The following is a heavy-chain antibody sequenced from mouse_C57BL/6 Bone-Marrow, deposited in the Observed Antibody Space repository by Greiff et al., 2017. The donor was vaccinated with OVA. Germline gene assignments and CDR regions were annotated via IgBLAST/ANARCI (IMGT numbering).Heavy chain of an antibody. CDR1: GYTFTSYG. Sequence: QVQLQQSGAELARPGASVKLSCKASGYTFTSYGISWVKQRTGQGLEWIGEIYPRSGNTYYNEKFKGKATLTADKSSSTAYMELRSLTSEDSAVYFCARGWLPPWDYFDYWGQGTTRTVSS. CDR2: IYPRSGNT. D-gene: IGHD2-3*01. V-gene: IGHV1-81*01. J-gene: IGHJ2*01. CDR3: ARGWLPPWDYFDY.